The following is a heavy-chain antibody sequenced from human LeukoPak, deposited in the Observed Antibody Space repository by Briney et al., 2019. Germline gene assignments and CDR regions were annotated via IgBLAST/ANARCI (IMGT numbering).Heavy chain of an antibody. CDR3: ARDLSGVAGYTYGRGIDY. CDR1: GFTFSSYS. J-gene: IGHJ4*02. D-gene: IGHD5-18*01. CDR2: ISSSSSTI. Sequence: GGSLRLSCAASGFTFSSYSMNWVRQAPGKGLEWVSYISSSSSTIYYADSVKGRFTISRDNAKTSLYLQMNSLRAEDTAVYYCARDLSGVAGYTYGRGIDYWGQGTLVTVSS. V-gene: IGHV3-48*04.